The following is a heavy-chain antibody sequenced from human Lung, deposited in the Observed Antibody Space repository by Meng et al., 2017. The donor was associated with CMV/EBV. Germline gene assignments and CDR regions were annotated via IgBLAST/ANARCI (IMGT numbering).Heavy chain of an antibody. CDR1: GYTFTSYG. CDR2: ISVNSGKT. V-gene: IGHV1-18*01. D-gene: IGHD6-19*01. CDR3: VRGGWSPGY. Sequence: ASVXVSCKASGYTFTSYGISWVRQAPGQGLEWMGWISVNSGKTTYAQKVQGRINMTTDTSTSTAYMELRSLRSDDTAVYHCVRGGWSPGYWGQGTLVTVSS. J-gene: IGHJ4*02.